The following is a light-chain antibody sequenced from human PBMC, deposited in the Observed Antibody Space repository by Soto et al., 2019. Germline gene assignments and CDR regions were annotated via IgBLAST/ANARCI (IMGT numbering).Light chain of an antibody. CDR1: QSINNY. CDR2: AAS. CDR3: QQSYSIIRT. J-gene: IGKJ1*01. V-gene: IGKV1-39*01. Sequence: DIQMTQSPSSLCASVGDRVTITCRASQSINNYLNWYQHKPGMAPKLLTHAASTLQSGVPSRFSGSGSGTDFTLTINNVQAEDSAIYYCQQSYSIIRTFGQGTKVEIK.